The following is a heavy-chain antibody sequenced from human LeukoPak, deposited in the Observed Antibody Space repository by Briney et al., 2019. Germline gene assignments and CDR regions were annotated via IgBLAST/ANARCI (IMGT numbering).Heavy chain of an antibody. CDR1: GYTFTSYY. J-gene: IGHJ4*02. Sequence: ASVKVSCKASGYTFTSYYMHWVRQAPGQGLEWMGIINPSGGSTSYAQKFQGRVTMTRDMSTSTVYMELSSLRSEDTAVYCCARVRHCSSTSCLNFDYWGQGTLVTVSS. CDR3: ARVRHCSSTSCLNFDY. D-gene: IGHD2-2*01. CDR2: INPSGGST. V-gene: IGHV1-46*01.